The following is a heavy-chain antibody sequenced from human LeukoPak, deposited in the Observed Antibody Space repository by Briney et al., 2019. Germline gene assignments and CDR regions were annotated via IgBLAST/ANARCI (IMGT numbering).Heavy chain of an antibody. D-gene: IGHD6-13*01. Sequence: SETLSLTCAVSGGSISSSNWWSWVRQPPGKGLGWIGYIYHSGSTYYNPSLKSRVTISVDRSKNQFSLKLSSVTAADTAVYYCARGTPPSSSCYDYWGQGTLVTVSS. V-gene: IGHV4-4*02. J-gene: IGHJ4*02. CDR1: GGSISSSNW. CDR2: IYHSGST. CDR3: ARGTPPSSSCYDY.